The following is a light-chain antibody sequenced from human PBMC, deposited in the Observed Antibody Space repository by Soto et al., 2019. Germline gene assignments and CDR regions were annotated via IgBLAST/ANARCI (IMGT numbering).Light chain of an antibody. CDR1: QSISSW. J-gene: IGKJ1*01. CDR3: LQDINYPWT. V-gene: IGKV1-5*03. CDR2: KAS. Sequence: DIQMTQSPSTLSGSVGDRVTITCRASQSISSWLAWYQQKPGKAPKLLIYKASSLESGVPSRFSGSGSGTEFTLTISSLQPEDSATYYCLQDINYPWTFGQGTKVDIK.